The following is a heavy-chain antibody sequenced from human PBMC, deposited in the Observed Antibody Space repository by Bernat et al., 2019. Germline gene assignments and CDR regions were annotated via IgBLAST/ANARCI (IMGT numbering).Heavy chain of an antibody. Sequence: EVQLVESGGGLVKPGGSLRLSCAASGFTFSSYSMNWVRQAPGKGLEWVSSISSSSSYIYYADSVKGRYTISRDNAKNSLYLQMNSLRAEDTAVYYCARGADYRRPYYYGMDVWGQGTTVTVSS. J-gene: IGHJ6*02. CDR3: ARGADYRRPYYYGMDV. V-gene: IGHV3-21*01. CDR1: GFTFSSYS. D-gene: IGHD4-4*01. CDR2: ISSSSSYI.